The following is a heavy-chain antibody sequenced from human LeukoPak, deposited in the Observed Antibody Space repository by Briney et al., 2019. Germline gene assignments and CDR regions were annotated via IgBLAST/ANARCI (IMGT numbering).Heavy chain of an antibody. CDR1: GFTFSSYS. CDR2: ISSSSSTI. CDR3: AREHADYYDSSGYQGL. D-gene: IGHD3-22*01. Sequence: PGGSLRLSCAASGFTFSSYSMNWVRQAPGKGLEWVSYISSSSSTIYYADSVKGRFTISRDNAKNSLYLQMNSLRAEDTAVYYCAREHADYYDSSGYQGLWGQGTLVTVSS. J-gene: IGHJ4*02. V-gene: IGHV3-48*04.